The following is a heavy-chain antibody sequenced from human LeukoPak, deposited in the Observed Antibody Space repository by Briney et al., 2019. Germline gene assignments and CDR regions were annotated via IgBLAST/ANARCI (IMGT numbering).Heavy chain of an antibody. V-gene: IGHV4-39*07. CDR2: IYYSGST. D-gene: IGHD3-10*01. Sequence: SETLSLTCTVSGGSISSSSYYWGWIRQPPGKGLEWIGSIYYSGSTYYNPSLKSRVTISVDTSKNQFSLKLSSVTAADTAVYYCARELGRFGSPLTVDYWGQGTLVTVSS. CDR3: ARELGRFGSPLTVDY. CDR1: GGSISSSSYY. J-gene: IGHJ4*02.